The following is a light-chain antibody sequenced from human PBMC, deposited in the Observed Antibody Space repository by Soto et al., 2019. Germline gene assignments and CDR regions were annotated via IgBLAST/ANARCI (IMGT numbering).Light chain of an antibody. CDR3: QRYVTSTT. Sequence: IRMTQHPATLSVSPGERATRSCRTSQSIGSNLAWYLQKPGQAPRLLIYGASSRATGIPVRFSGSGSGTDFTLTISSLEPEDFAVYYCQRYVTSTTFGQGSIVDI. CDR2: GAS. V-gene: IGKV3D-15*01. J-gene: IGKJ1*01. CDR1: QSIGSN.